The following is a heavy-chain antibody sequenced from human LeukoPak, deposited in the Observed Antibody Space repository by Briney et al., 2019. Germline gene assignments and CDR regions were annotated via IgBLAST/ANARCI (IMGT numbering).Heavy chain of an antibody. Sequence: GGSLRLSCAASGFTFSSYAMSWVRQAPGKGLEWVSSISGPGDHTYYADSVKGRFTISRDNSENALYLQMNSLRADDTAVYYCAKDRITIFGVVMDQWGQGTLVTVSS. J-gene: IGHJ4*02. D-gene: IGHD3-3*01. CDR2: ISGPGDHT. CDR1: GFTFSSYA. CDR3: AKDRITIFGVVMDQ. V-gene: IGHV3-23*01.